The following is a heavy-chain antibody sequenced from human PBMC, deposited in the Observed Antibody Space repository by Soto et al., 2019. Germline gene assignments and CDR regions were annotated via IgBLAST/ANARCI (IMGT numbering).Heavy chain of an antibody. CDR1: GFTFDDYA. D-gene: IGHD2-2*01. CDR2: ISWNSGSI. CDR3: AKDTGGSAAGIDFDY. V-gene: IGHV3-9*01. J-gene: IGHJ4*02. Sequence: ESGGGLVQPGRSLRLSCAASGFTFDDYAMHWVRQAPGKGLEWVSGISWNSGSIGYADSVKGRFTISRDNAKNSLYLQMNSLRAEDTALYYCAKDTGGSAAGIDFDYWGQGTLVTVSS.